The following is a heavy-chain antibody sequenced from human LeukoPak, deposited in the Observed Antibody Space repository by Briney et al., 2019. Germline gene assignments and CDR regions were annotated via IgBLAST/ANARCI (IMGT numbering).Heavy chain of an antibody. J-gene: IGHJ4*02. V-gene: IGHV3-23*01. Sequence: TGGSLRLSCAASGFTFSSYAMSWVRQAPGEGLEWVSAVSGSGGTSYYADSVKGRFTISRENSKNTLHLQMNSLRAEDTAVYYCAKTTGNIAGAYFDYWGQGALVTVSS. D-gene: IGHD1-26*01. CDR3: AKTTGNIAGAYFDY. CDR1: GFTFSSYA. CDR2: VSGSGGTS.